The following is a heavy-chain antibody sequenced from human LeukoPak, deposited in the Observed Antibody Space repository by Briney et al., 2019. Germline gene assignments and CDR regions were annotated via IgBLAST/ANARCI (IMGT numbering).Heavy chain of an antibody. J-gene: IGHJ4*02. CDR3: ASHEVGYCSGGSCPYYFDY. D-gene: IGHD2-15*01. Sequence: SETLSLTCTVSGGSISSYYWSWIRQPPGKGLEWIGYIYYSGNTRYNPSLMSRVTISVDTSKNHFSLKLTSVTAADTAVYYCASHEVGYCSGGSCPYYFDYWGQGTLVTVSS. V-gene: IGHV4-59*08. CDR2: IYYSGNT. CDR1: GGSISSYY.